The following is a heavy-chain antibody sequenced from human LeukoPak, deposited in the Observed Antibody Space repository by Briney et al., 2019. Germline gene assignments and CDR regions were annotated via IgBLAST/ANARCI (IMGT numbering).Heavy chain of an antibody. CDR2: IYSGGTT. CDR1: EFTVSNNY. V-gene: IGHV3-53*01. CDR3: ASHQVWPR. Sequence: GGSLRLSCAASEFTVSNNYMTWVRQAPGKGLEWASLIYSGGTTYYADSVKGRFTISRDNSKNTVYLQMNSLRAEDTAVYYCASHQVWPRWGQGTLVTVSS. J-gene: IGHJ4*02.